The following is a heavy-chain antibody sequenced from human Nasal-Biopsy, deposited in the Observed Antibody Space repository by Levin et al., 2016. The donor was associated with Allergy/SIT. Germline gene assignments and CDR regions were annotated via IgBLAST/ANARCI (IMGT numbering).Heavy chain of an antibody. Sequence: GGSLRLSCAASEFTFSNAWMNWVRQAPGKGLEWVGRIKSKADGGTTDYAAPVIGRFAVFRDDSKNTLYLEMNSLNTEDTAVYYCTTAPTLWYGPPTDYWGQGTLVTVSS. J-gene: IGHJ4*02. D-gene: IGHD3-10*01. CDR2: IKSKADGGTT. CDR1: EFTFSNAW. CDR3: TTAPTLWYGPPTDY. V-gene: IGHV3-15*01.